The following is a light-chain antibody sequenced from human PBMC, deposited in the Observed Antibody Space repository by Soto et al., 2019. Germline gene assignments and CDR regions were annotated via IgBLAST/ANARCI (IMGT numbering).Light chain of an antibody. CDR1: QTTNNY. CDR2: AAS. J-gene: IGKJ4*01. CDR3: QQANSFPRT. Sequence: DIQMTQSPSSLSASVGDRVTITCRASQTTNNYLNWYQLKPGKAPKRLIYAASTLQTGVPARFSGSGSGTDFALNISSLEAEDDATYFCQQANSFPRTFGGGTKVDIK. V-gene: IGKV1-39*01.